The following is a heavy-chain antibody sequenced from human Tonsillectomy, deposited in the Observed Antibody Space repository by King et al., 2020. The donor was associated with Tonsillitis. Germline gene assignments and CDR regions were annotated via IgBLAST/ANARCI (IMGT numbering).Heavy chain of an antibody. CDR1: GYIFTNYS. CDR3: VRDLGHGGSVY. V-gene: IGHV7-4-1*02. Sequence: VQLVESGSELKNPGASVRVSCQASGYIFTNYSMNWVRQAPGQGLEWMGWINTRTGNPTYAPGVTGRFVFSLDTSVSTTYLQNSSLKAEDTAVYYCVRDLGHGGSVYWGQGTLVTVSS. CDR2: INTRTGNP. J-gene: IGHJ4*02. D-gene: IGHD3-16*01.